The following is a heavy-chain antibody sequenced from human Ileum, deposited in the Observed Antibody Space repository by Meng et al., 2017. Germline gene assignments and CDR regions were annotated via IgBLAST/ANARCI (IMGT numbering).Heavy chain of an antibody. CDR2: IYQVGST. Sequence: HLQLQESGSGLVTSSQTLSLTCTVSGGSISSSAYSWTCIRQPPGKGLEWIGYIYQVGSTNYNPSLKSRVTIFVDTSKNQFSLKLTSVTAADTAVYYCASSTSGPELNYWGQGTLVTVSS. V-gene: IGHV4-30-2*01. CDR1: GGSISSSAYS. CDR3: ASSTSGPELNY. J-gene: IGHJ4*02. D-gene: IGHD2/OR15-2a*01.